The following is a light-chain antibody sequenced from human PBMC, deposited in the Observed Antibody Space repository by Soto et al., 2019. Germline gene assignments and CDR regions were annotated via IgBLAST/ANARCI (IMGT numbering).Light chain of an antibody. CDR2: AAS. Sequence: ELVLTQSPGTLSLSPGERATLSCRASQSVSSSYLAWYQQKPGQAPRLLIYAASSRATGIPERFSGSGSGTEFTLTISRLEPEDFEVYYCQEYANSRTFGQGTKVEIK. V-gene: IGKV3-20*01. CDR3: QEYANSRT. CDR1: QSVSSSY. J-gene: IGKJ1*01.